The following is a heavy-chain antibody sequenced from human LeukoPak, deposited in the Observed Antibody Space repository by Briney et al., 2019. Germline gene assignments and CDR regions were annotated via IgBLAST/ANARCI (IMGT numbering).Heavy chain of an antibody. CDR3: AGGSGVVVAAKGFQH. Sequence: PGGSLRLSCAASGFTFSSYAMHWVRQAPGKGLEWVAVISYDGSNKYYADSVKGRFTISRDNSKNTLYLQMNSLRAEDTAVYYCAGGSGVVVAAKGFQHWGQGTLVTVSS. CDR2: ISYDGSNK. CDR1: GFTFSSYA. J-gene: IGHJ1*01. V-gene: IGHV3-30*04. D-gene: IGHD2-15*01.